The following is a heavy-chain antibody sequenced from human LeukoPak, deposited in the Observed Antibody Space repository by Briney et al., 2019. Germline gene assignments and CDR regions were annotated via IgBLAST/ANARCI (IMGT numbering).Heavy chain of an antibody. V-gene: IGHV3-33*01. J-gene: IGHJ4*02. CDR3: AREENYYDSSGYTC. CDR2: IWYDGSNK. D-gene: IGHD3-22*01. CDR1: GFTFSSYG. Sequence: GGSLRLSCAASGFTFSSYGMHWVRQAPGKGLEWVAVIWYDGSNKYYADSVKSRFTISRDNSKNTLYLQMNSLRAEDTAVYYCAREENYYDSSGYTCWGQGTLVTVSS.